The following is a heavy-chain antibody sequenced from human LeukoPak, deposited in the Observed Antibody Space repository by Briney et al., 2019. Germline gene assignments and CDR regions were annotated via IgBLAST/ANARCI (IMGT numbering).Heavy chain of an antibody. J-gene: IGHJ4*02. D-gene: IGHD3-9*01. Sequence: GGSLRLSCAASGFTVSSNYMSWVRQAPGKGLEWVSVIYSGGSTYYADSVKGRFTISRHNSKNTLYLQMNSLRAEDTAVYYCAREVVGYFDWLLYSDREYYFDYWGQGTLVTVSS. CDR1: GFTVSSNY. CDR2: IYSGGST. CDR3: AREVVGYFDWLLYSDREYYFDY. V-gene: IGHV3-53*01.